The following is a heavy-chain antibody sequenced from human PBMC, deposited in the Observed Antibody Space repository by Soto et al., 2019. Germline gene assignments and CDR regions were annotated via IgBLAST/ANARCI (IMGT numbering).Heavy chain of an antibody. D-gene: IGHD3-3*01. V-gene: IGHV1-69*12. J-gene: IGHJ6*02. Sequence: QVQLVQSGAEVKKPGSSVKVSCKASGGTFSSYAISWVRQAPGQGLEWMGGIIPIFGTANYAQKFQGRVTITADESTSTAYMELGSLRSEDTAVYYCARKPISFWSGYNRYGMDVWGQGTTVTVSS. CDR1: GGTFSSYA. CDR2: IIPIFGTA. CDR3: ARKPISFWSGYNRYGMDV.